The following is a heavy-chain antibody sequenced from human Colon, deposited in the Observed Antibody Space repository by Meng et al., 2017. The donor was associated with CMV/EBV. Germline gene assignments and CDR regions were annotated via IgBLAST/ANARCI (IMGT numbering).Heavy chain of an antibody. CDR1: GFTFSSYK. V-gene: IGHV3-30-3*01. Sequence: GESLKISCGGSGFTFSSYKIIWVRQAPGKGLEWVAVISHDGNNRYYADSVKGRFTISRDNSNNTVSLQVNDLKAEDTAVYYCARKSTVFGVAGEEAFDVWGQGTVVTVS. CDR3: ARKSTVFGVAGEEAFDV. J-gene: IGHJ3*01. D-gene: IGHD3-3*01. CDR2: ISHDGNNR.